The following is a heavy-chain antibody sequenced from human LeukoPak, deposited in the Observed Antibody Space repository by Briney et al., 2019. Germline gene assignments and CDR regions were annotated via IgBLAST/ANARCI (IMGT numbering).Heavy chain of an antibody. J-gene: IGHJ3*02. Sequence: GRSLRLSCAASGFTFSSYAMHWVRQAPGKGLEWVAVISYDGSNKYYADSVKGRFTISRDNSKNTLYLQMNSLRAEDTAVYYCARDGVVLQRRAFDIWGQGTMVTVSS. D-gene: IGHD4/OR15-4a*01. CDR3: ARDGVVLQRRAFDI. V-gene: IGHV3-30-3*01. CDR2: ISYDGSNK. CDR1: GFTFSSYA.